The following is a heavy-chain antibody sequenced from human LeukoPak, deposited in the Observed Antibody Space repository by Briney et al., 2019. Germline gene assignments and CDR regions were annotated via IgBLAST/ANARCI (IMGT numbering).Heavy chain of an antibody. CDR3: ARDPYSGNYGDYYYYYMDV. D-gene: IGHD1-26*01. CDR2: ISSSGSTI. CDR1: GFTFSSYV. V-gene: IGHV3-48*02. J-gene: IGHJ6*03. Sequence: GGSLRLSCAASGFTFSSYVMNWVRQAPGKGLERVSYISSSGSTIYYADSVKGRFTISRDNAKNSLYLQMNSLRDEDTAVYYCARDPYSGNYGDYYYYYMDVWGKGTTVTISS.